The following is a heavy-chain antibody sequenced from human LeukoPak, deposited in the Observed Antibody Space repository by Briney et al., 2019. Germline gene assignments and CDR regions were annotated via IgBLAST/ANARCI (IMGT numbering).Heavy chain of an antibody. CDR2: INPNSGGT. CDR1: GYTFTGYY. D-gene: IGHD3-22*01. Sequence: ASVKVSCKASGYTFTGYYMHWVRQAPGRGLEWMGWINPNSGGTNYAQKFQGRVTMTRDTSISTAYMELSRLRSDDTAVYYCARDLSSYYYDSSGYPGGLDYWGQGTLVTVSS. J-gene: IGHJ4*02. CDR3: ARDLSSYYYDSSGYPGGLDY. V-gene: IGHV1-2*02.